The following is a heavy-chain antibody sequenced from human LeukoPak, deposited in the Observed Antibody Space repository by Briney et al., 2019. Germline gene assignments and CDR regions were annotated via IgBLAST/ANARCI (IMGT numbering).Heavy chain of an antibody. CDR1: GGPKSSSIW. CDR2: IYHSGST. J-gene: IGHJ4*02. D-gene: IGHD3-22*01. CDR3: ARVRYDCSGYYRLDY. V-gene: IGHV4-4*02. Sequence: PSETVSHTCAVSGGPKSSSIWWSWVRQPPGKGLEWIGEIYHSGSTNYNPSLKSRVTISVDKSKNQFSLKLSSVTAADTAVYYCARVRYDCSGYYRLDYWGEGTLVTVSS.